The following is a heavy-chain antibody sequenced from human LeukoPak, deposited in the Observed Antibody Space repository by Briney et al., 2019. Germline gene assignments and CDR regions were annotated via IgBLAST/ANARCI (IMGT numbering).Heavy chain of an antibody. J-gene: IGHJ4*02. CDR2: IRQGGIYS. V-gene: IGHV3-30*02. D-gene: IGHD6-19*01. CDR1: GFAFSPYG. CDR3: VKDQQSSDWYPYFHY. Sequence: PGGSLRLSCTASGFAFSPYGMHGVRQAPGKGLEWVAFIRQGGIYSHYEESVAGQFIISRDNSKNTVYLQMNNVRPDDTAIYYCVKDQQSSDWYPYFHYWGQGTLVTVSS.